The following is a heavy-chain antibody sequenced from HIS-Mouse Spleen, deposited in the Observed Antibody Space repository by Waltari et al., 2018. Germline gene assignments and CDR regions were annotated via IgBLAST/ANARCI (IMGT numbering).Heavy chain of an antibody. J-gene: IGHJ4*02. CDR2: ISYDGSNK. CDR3: AKEYSSSWYYFDY. Sequence: QVQLVESGGGVVQPGRSLRLSCAASGFTFSSSAIPVVRPAPGKGLEWVAVISYDGSNKYYADSVKGRFTISRDNSKNTLYLQMNSLRAEDTAVYYCAKEYSSSWYYFDYWGQGTLVTVSS. D-gene: IGHD6-13*01. CDR1: GFTFSSSA. V-gene: IGHV3-30-3*01.